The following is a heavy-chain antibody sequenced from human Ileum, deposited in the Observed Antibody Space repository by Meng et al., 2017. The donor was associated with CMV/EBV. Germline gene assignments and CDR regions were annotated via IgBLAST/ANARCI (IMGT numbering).Heavy chain of an antibody. CDR3: ARDFKWNFDY. J-gene: IGHJ4*02. CDR2: INRDGSRT. V-gene: IGHV3-74*01. CDR1: GFTFSDYW. D-gene: IGHD2-8*01. Sequence: GESLKISCAASGFTFSDYWMHWVRQAPGKGLEWVSRINRDGSRTNYADSVAGRFTVSRENGENTVYLQMNSLRAEDTATYYCARDFKWNFDYWGQGTLVTVSS.